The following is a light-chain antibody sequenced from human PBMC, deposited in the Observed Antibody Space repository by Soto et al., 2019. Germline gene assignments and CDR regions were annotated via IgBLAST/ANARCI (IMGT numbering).Light chain of an antibody. CDR1: QIVSSDY. Sequence: EIVLTQSPGTLSLSPGERVILSCRASQIVSSDYLAWYRQKPGQAPILLIFGASSRATGIPDRFSGSGSGTDFTLTITRLEPEDFAVYYCQHYGSSPSVITFGQGTRLEIK. J-gene: IGKJ5*01. CDR3: QHYGSSPSVIT. CDR2: GAS. V-gene: IGKV3-20*01.